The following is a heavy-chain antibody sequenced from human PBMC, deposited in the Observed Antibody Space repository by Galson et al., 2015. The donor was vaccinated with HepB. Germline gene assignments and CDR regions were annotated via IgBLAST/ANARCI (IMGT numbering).Heavy chain of an antibody. J-gene: IGHJ6*02. D-gene: IGHD2-2*02. CDR2: IYPGDSDT. Sequence: HSGAEVKKPGESLKISCKGSGYSFTSYWIGWVRQMPGKGLEWMGIIYPGDSDTRYSPSFQGQVNISADKSISTAYLQCSSLKASDTAMYYCARGGYCSRTSCYSAPGLYYYYGMDVWGQGTTVTVSS. CDR1: GYSFTSYW. V-gene: IGHV5-51*01. CDR3: ARGGYCSRTSCYSAPGLYYYYGMDV.